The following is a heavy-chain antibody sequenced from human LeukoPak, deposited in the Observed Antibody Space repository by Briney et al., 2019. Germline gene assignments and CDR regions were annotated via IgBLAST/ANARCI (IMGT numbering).Heavy chain of an antibody. J-gene: IGHJ5*02. CDR1: GFTFSNYA. Sequence: GGSLRLSCAASGFTFSNYAMSWVRQAPGKGLEWVSAISGSGGSTYYAGSVKGRFTISRDNAKNTLYLHMNSLRVEDTAVYYCVRATSVAFDLWGQGTLVTVSS. D-gene: IGHD4-23*01. V-gene: IGHV3-23*01. CDR2: ISGSGGST. CDR3: VRATSVAFDL.